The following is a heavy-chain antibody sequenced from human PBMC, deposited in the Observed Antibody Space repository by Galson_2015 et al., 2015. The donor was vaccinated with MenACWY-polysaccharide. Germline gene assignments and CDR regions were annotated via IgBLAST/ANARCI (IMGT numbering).Heavy chain of an antibody. CDR2: ISKSGDSI. CDR1: GFSLGAWY. CDR3: ARGHYGLDV. J-gene: IGHJ6*02. V-gene: IGHV3-11*01. Sequence: ASGFSLGAWYMSWIRQAPGKGLEWLSYISKSGDSIYYGDSVKGRFAISRDNAKNSLYLQLNSLEVEDTAIYYCARGHYGLDVWGQGTTVTVSS.